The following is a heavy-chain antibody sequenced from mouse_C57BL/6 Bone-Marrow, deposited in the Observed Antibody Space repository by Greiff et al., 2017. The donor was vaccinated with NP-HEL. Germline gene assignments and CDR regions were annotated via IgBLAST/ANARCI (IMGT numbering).Heavy chain of an antibody. Sequence: QVQLQQSGPELVKPGASVKLSCKASGYTFTSYDINWVQQRPGQGLEWIGWIYPRDGSTKYNEKFKGQATLTVDTSSSTAYMELHSLTSEDAAGYVCARWRFAYWGQGTLVTVSA. CDR2: IYPRDGST. CDR1: GYTFTSYD. CDR3: ARWRFAY. J-gene: IGHJ3*01. V-gene: IGHV1-85*01.